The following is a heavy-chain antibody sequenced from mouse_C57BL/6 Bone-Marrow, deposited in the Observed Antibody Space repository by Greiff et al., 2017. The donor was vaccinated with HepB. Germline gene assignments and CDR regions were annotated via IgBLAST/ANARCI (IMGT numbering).Heavy chain of an antibody. V-gene: IGHV5-4*01. Sequence: EVQGVESGGGLVKPGGSLKLSCAASGFTFSSYAMSWVRQTPEKRLEWVATISDGGSYTYYPDNVKGRFTISRDNAKNNLYLQMSHLKSEDTAMYYCARDLGYPRGGFAYWGQGTLVTVSA. J-gene: IGHJ3*01. CDR2: ISDGGSYT. CDR3: ARDLGYPRGGFAY. D-gene: IGHD2-2*01. CDR1: GFTFSSYA.